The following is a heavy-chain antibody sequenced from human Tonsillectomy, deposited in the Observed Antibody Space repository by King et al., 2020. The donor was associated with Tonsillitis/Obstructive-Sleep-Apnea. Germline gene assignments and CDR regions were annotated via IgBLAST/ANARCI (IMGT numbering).Heavy chain of an antibody. J-gene: IGHJ4*02. V-gene: IGHV4-34*01. CDR2: INHSGST. D-gene: IGHD2-2*01. CDR1: GGSFSGYY. Sequence: VQLQQWGAGLLKPSETLSLTCAVYGGSFSGYYWSWIRQPPGKGLEWIGEINHSGSTNYNPSLRSRVTISVDTSKKQFSLKLSSVTAAETAVYYCAREDIVPVPVVMGGGFDYWGQGTLVTVSS. CDR3: AREDIVPVPVVMGGGFDY.